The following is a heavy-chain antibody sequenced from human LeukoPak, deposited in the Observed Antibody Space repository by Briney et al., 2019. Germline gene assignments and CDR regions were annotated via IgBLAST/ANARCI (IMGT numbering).Heavy chain of an antibody. CDR1: GFTFSSYW. CDR2: INSDGSST. Sequence: GGSLRLSCAASGFTFSSYWMHWVRQAPGTGLVWVSRINSDGSSTSYADSVKGRFTISRDNAKNTLCLQMNSLRAEDTAVYYCAVGLVRRAYFDYWGQGTLVTVSS. CDR3: AVGLVRRAYFDY. J-gene: IGHJ4*02. V-gene: IGHV3-74*01. D-gene: IGHD6-6*01.